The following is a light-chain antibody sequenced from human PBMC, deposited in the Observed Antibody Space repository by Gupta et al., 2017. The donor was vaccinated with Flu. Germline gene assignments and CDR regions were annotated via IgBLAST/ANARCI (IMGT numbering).Light chain of an antibody. J-gene: IGLJ1*01. CDR1: GLSNRF. Sequence: SELTQPPSVSVSPGPTARITCSGDGLSNRFAYWYQQKPGQAPVLVIYMYTERPSGIPERFSAANLGTTVTFTISGVQAEDEADYYCHSGKTRGNNYVFGSGTKGTVL. V-gene: IGLV3-25*02. CDR3: HSGKTRGNNYV. CDR2: MYT.